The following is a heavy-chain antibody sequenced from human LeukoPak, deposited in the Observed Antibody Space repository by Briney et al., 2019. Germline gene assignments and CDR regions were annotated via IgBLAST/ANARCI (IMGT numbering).Heavy chain of an antibody. Sequence: GGSLRLSCAASGFTFSSYGMHWVRQAPGQGLEWVAVISYDGSNKYYADSVKGRFTISRDNSKNTLYLQMNSLRAEDTAVYYCAKRATYGGNSLDYWGQGTLVTVSS. CDR3: AKRATYGGNSLDY. J-gene: IGHJ4*02. CDR2: ISYDGSNK. CDR1: GFTFSSYG. D-gene: IGHD4-23*01. V-gene: IGHV3-30*18.